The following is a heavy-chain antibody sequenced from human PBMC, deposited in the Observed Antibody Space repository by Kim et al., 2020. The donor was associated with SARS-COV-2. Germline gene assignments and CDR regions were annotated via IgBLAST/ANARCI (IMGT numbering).Heavy chain of an antibody. Sequence: GGSLRLSCAASGFTFSSYSMNWVRQAPGKGLEWVSYISSSSTIYYADSVKGRFTISRDNAKNSLYLQMNSLRDEDTAVYYCARDLDFIAAAGLPDYWGQGTLVTVSS. CDR1: GFTFSSYS. D-gene: IGHD6-13*01. J-gene: IGHJ4*02. V-gene: IGHV3-48*02. CDR2: ISSSSTI. CDR3: ARDLDFIAAAGLPDY.